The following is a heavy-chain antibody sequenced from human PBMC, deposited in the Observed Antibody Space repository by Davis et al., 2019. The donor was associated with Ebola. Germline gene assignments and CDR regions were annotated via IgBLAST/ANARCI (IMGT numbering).Heavy chain of an antibody. CDR1: GITFRDYG. CDR3: ARAPYYYDSSGWGAFDI. V-gene: IGHV3-11*06. Sequence: GESLKISCLASGITFRDYGISWIRQAPGKGLEWVSKISSKRTRTEYADSVRGRFTISRDNSKNLLLLEMSSLRAEDTAVYYCARAPYYYDSSGWGAFDIWGQGTMVTVSS. J-gene: IGHJ3*02. D-gene: IGHD3-22*01. CDR2: ISSKRTRT.